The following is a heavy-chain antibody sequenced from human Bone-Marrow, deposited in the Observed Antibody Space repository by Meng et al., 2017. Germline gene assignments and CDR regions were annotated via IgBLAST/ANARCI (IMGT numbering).Heavy chain of an antibody. CDR2: IGTAGDT. V-gene: IGHV3-13*01. CDR1: GFTFSSSD. D-gene: IGHD6-13*01. J-gene: IGHJ6*02. Sequence: GESLKISCAASGFTFSSSDMHWVRQGIGQGLEWVSAIGTAGDTYYPGSVKGRFTISRDDAKNTVYLQMNSLRAEDTAVYYCARDIAAAGIFYYYYGMDVWGQGTTVTVSS. CDR3: ARDIAAAGIFYYYYGMDV.